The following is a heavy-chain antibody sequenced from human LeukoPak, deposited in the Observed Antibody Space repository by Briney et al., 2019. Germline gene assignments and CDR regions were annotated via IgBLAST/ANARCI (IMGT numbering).Heavy chain of an antibody. V-gene: IGHV1-18*01. D-gene: IGHD1-26*01. CDR1: GYKLTSYG. CDR3: AREHIRDYLDRYSNVLKWVIDH. Sequence: GSSVRVSCKNSGYKLTSYGIIWVRQAPGQGLKWMGRISGDNSNTAYAESFQGRVTMTTDASTSTAKLDLRSLRSDDTAVYFCAREHIRDYLDRYSNVLKWVIDHWGQGTLVIVSS. J-gene: IGHJ4*02. CDR2: ISGDNSNT.